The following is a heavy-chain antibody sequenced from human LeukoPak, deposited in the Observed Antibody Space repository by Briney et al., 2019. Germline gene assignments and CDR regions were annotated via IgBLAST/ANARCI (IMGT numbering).Heavy chain of an antibody. V-gene: IGHV3-23*01. CDR3: AKSTDRDGSIFTDY. J-gene: IGHJ4*02. D-gene: IGHD3-3*02. Sequence: GGSLRLSCAASGFTFSSYAMSWVRQAPGKGLEWVSAISGSGGSTYYADSVKGRFTISRDNSKNTLYLQMNSLRAEDTAVYYCAKSTDRDGSIFTDYWGQGTLVTVSS. CDR1: GFTFSSYA. CDR2: ISGSGGST.